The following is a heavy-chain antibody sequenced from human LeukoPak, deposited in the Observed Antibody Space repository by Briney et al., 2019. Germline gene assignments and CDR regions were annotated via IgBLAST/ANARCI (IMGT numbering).Heavy chain of an antibody. CDR1: GFALSSHC. V-gene: IGHV3-7*03. CDR2: VNLDGSET. CDR3: ARNNGLDV. Sequence: GGSLRLSCAASGFALSSHCMTWVRQVPGRGPEWVANVNLDGSETYYLDSVKGRFTISKDNAKNSLYLQMNSLRAEDTALYHCARNNGLDVWGQGTTVIVSS. J-gene: IGHJ6*02.